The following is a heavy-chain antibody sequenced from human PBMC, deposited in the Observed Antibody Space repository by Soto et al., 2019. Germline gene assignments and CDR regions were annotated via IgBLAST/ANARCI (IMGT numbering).Heavy chain of an antibody. CDR1: GFTFSSYA. D-gene: IGHD3-10*01. V-gene: IGHV3-23*01. Sequence: GGSLRLSCAASGFTFSSYAMSWVRQAPGKGLEWVSAISGSGGSTYYADSVKGRFTISRDNSKNTLYLQMNSLRAEDTAVYYCAKFKTDLWSTWGAFDIWGQGTMVTVSS. CDR3: AKFKTDLWSTWGAFDI. CDR2: ISGSGGST. J-gene: IGHJ3*02.